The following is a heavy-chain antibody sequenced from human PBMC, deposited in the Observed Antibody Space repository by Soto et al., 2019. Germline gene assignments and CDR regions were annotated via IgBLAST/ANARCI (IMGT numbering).Heavy chain of an antibody. Sequence: EVQLLESGGGLVQPGGSLRLSCAASGFTFSSYAMNWVRQAPGKGLEWVSVISGSDGSTYYADSVKGRFTISRDNSKNTLNLQMNSLRAEDTAVYYCARRSSSGYFAYWGQGTLVTVSS. CDR2: ISGSDGST. J-gene: IGHJ4*02. V-gene: IGHV3-23*01. CDR3: ARRSSSGYFAY. CDR1: GFTFSSYA. D-gene: IGHD6-13*01.